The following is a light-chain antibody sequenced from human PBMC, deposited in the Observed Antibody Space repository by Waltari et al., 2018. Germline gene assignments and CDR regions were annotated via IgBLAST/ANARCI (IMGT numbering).Light chain of an antibody. V-gene: IGLV2-14*03. J-gene: IGLJ3*02. CDR3: SSFTSSGTWV. CDR2: GVS. Sequence: QSALTQPASVSGSPRQSITIPCTGTNSDIGGYSYVSWYQHHSGKAPKLMIFGVSDRPSGVSNRFSGSKSGNTASLTISGLQAEDEADYYCSSFTSSGTWVFGGGTRVTVL. CDR1: NSDIGGYSY.